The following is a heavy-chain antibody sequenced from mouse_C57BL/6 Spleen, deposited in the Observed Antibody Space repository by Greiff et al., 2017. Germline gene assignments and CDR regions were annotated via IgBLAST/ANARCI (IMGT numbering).Heavy chain of an antibody. CDR3: ARHSATMDY. D-gene: IGHD6-1*01. CDR2: INPYNGGT. Sequence: VQLQQSGPVLVKPGASVKMSCKASGYTFTDYYMNWVKQSHGKSLEWIGVINPYNGGTSYNQKFKGKATLTVDKSSSTAYMELNSLTSEDSAVYYCARHSATMDYWGQGTSVTVSS. J-gene: IGHJ4*01. CDR1: GYTFTDYY. V-gene: IGHV1-19*01.